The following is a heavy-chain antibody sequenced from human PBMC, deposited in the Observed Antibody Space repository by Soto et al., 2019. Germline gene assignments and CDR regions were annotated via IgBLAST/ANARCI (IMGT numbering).Heavy chain of an antibody. J-gene: IGHJ6*02. CDR2: IYSGGST. V-gene: IGHV3-53*01. CDR3: ARGLPMDV. Sequence: PGGSLRLSCAASGFLVSSNYIFWVRQAPGKGLEWVSVIYSGGSTYYADSVKGRFTISRDKSKNTLYLQMNSLRAEDTAVYYCARGLPMDVWGQGTTVTVSS. CDR1: GFLVSSNY.